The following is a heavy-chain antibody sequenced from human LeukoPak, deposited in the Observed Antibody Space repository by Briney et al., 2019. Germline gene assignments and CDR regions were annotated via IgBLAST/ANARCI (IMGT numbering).Heavy chain of an antibody. Sequence: ASVKVSCKASGYTFTCYYMHWVRQAPAPGLEWMGWINPNSGGTNYAQKLQGRVTTSRDTSSSTAYMELSRLRSDDTGVYYCARVRYTVLRPDYWRQGTLVTVPS. CDR1: GYTFTCYY. J-gene: IGHJ4*02. D-gene: IGHD3-3*01. CDR2: INPNSGGT. CDR3: ARVRYTVLRPDY. V-gene: IGHV1-2*02.